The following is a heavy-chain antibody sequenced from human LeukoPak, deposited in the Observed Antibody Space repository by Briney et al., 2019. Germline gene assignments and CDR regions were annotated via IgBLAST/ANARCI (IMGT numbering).Heavy chain of an antibody. V-gene: IGHV3-49*04. D-gene: IGHD3-10*01. CDR3: TRYRGFFDY. CDR1: GFTFSSYW. Sequence: GGSLRLSCVASGFTFSSYWMSWVRQAPGKGLEWVGFIRSNAYGGTTEYAASVKGRFTISRDDSKSIAYLQMNSLKTEDTAVYYCTRYRGFFDYWGQGTLVTVSS. CDR2: IRSNAYGGTT. J-gene: IGHJ4*02.